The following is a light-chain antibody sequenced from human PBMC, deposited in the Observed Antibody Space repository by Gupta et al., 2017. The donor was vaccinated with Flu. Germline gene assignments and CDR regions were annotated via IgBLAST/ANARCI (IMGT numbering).Light chain of an antibody. CDR2: ENN. CDR1: SSNIGSNF. CDR3: ATWDNSLSAGV. Sequence: SSNIGSNFVSWYQHLPGTAPKLLIYENNRLASGIPDRFSGSKSGTSATLAITGLQPGDEADLYCATWDNSLSAGVIGGGTKVTVL. J-gene: IGLJ3*02. V-gene: IGLV1-51*02.